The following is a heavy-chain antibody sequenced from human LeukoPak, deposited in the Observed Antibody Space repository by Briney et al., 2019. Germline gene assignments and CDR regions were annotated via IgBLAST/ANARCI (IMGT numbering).Heavy chain of an antibody. J-gene: IGHJ5*02. Sequence: GGSLRLSCAASGFTFSSYATSWVRQAPGKGLEWVSGISGGGDSTYYADSVKGRFTISRDNSKNTLCLQMNNLRAEDTAVYYCARRLVTGGTDWFDPWGQGTLVTVSS. CDR2: ISGGGDST. CDR1: GFTFSSYA. D-gene: IGHD1-20*01. CDR3: ARRLVTGGTDWFDP. V-gene: IGHV3-23*01.